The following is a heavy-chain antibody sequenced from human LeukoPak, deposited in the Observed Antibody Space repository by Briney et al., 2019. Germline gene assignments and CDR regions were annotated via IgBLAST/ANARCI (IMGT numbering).Heavy chain of an antibody. CDR3: ARGRIVPAAIDY. D-gene: IGHD2-2*02. CDR2: IYHSGST. Sequence: SGTLSLTCAVSGGSISSSNWWSWVRQPPGKGLEWIGEIYHSGSTNYNPSLKSRVTISVDTSKNQFSLKLSSVTAADTAVYYCARGRIVPAAIDYWGQGTLVTVSS. CDR1: GGSISSSNW. J-gene: IGHJ4*02. V-gene: IGHV4-4*02.